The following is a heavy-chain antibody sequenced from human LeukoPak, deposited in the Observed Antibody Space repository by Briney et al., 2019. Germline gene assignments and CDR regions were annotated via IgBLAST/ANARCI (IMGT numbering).Heavy chain of an antibody. V-gene: IGHV4-59*08. CDR1: GGSISSYY. Sequence: SETLSLTCTVSGGSISSYYWSWIRQPPGKGLEWIGYIYYSGSTYYNPSLKSRVTISVDTSKNQFSLKLSSVTAADTAVYYCARWNEGDYDPRGAFDIWGQGTMVTVSS. CDR2: IYYSGST. CDR3: ARWNEGDYDPRGAFDI. J-gene: IGHJ3*02. D-gene: IGHD3-3*01.